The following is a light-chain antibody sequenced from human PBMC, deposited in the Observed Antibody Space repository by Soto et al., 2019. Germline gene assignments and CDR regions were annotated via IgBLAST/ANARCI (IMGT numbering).Light chain of an antibody. CDR3: NSYTSSNTYG. Sequence: QSVLTQPPSVSGSPGQSVTISCTGTSSDVDSYNRVSWYQQPPGTAPKLMIYEVSNRPSGVPDRFSGSKSGNTASLTISGLQPEDEADYYCNSYTSSNTYGFGTGTKVTVL. J-gene: IGLJ1*01. CDR2: EVS. CDR1: SSDVDSYNR. V-gene: IGLV2-18*02.